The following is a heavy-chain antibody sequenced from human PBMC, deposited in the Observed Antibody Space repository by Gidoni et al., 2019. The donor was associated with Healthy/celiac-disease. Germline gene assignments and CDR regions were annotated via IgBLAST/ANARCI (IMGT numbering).Heavy chain of an antibody. J-gene: IGHJ6*02. V-gene: IGHV1-2*02. D-gene: IGHD5-12*01. CDR1: GYTFTGYY. CDR2: INPNSGGT. CDR3: AREGSDIVATYYYYYGMDV. Sequence: QVQLVQSGAEVKKPGASVTVSCKASGYTFTGYYMPWVRQAPGQGLEWMGWINPNSGGTNYAQKFQGRVTMTRDTSISTAYMELSRLRSDDTAVYYCAREGSDIVATYYYYYGMDVWGQGTTVTVSS.